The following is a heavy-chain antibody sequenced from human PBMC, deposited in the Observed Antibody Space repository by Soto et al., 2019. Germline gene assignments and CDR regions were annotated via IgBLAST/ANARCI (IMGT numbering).Heavy chain of an antibody. D-gene: IGHD6-13*01. CDR2: ISGSGDTT. CDR3: AKADYSYSWAPGDY. CDR1: RLTFSNYA. V-gene: IGHV3-23*01. J-gene: IGHJ4*02. Sequence: EVQVLESGGGLVQPGGSLRLSCVISRLTFSNYALNWVRQAPGKGLEWVSSISGSGDTTYYADSVKGRFTSRDNSKNTLYLQMNSLRVEDTALYYCAKADYSYSWAPGDYWGQGTLVTVSS.